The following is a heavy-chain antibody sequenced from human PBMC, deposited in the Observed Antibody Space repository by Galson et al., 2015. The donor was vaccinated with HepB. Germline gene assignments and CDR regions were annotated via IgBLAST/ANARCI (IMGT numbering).Heavy chain of an antibody. V-gene: IGHV7-4-1*02. CDR2: MNTNTGKP. J-gene: IGHJ6*03. D-gene: IGHD3-3*01. CDR1: GYTFTDYV. Sequence: SVKVSCKASGYTFTDYVVNWVRQAPGQGLEWMGWMNTNTGKPTYAPGFAGRFVFPSDTSVTTAYLQISSLETDDTAVYYCARSPLRFLDWLPYYDYYYMDVWGEGTTVTVSS. CDR3: ARSPLRFLDWLPYYDYYYMDV.